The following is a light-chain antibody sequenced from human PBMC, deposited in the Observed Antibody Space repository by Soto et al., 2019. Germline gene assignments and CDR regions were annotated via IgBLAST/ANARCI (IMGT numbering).Light chain of an antibody. CDR1: RSFNTW. CDR2: DVS. V-gene: IGKV1-5*01. CDR3: QQYYRYPLT. Sequence: DIQMTQSPSTLSASVGDRVTITCRASRSFNTWLAWYQQKPGKAPKLLIYDVSNLQIGVPSSFSGSGSGTEFTLTISSLQPDDFATYYCQQYYRYPLTFGGGTTVEIK. J-gene: IGKJ4*01.